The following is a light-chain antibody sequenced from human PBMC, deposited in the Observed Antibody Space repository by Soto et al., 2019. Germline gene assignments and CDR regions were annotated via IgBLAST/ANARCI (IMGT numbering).Light chain of an antibody. Sequence: ALTQPRSVSGSPGQSVTISCTGTSSDVGTYTYVSWYQQHPGKAPKLIIYDVIKRPSGVPDRFSGSKSGNTASLTISGLQAEDEAYYYCCSYAGSYTHVFGTGTKVTVL. CDR3: CSYAGSYTHV. J-gene: IGLJ1*01. CDR2: DVI. V-gene: IGLV2-11*01. CDR1: SSDVGTYTY.